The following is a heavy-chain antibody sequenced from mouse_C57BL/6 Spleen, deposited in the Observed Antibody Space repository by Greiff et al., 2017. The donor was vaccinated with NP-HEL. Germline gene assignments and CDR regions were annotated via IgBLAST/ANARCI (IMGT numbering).Heavy chain of an antibody. J-gene: IGHJ1*03. CDR1: GYTFTSYW. CDR3: ARSGIYYYGSSPHWYFDV. Sequence: QQSCKASGYTFTSYWMHWVKQRPGQGLEWIGEIDPSDSYTNYNQKFKGKSTLTVDKSSSTAYMQLSSLTSEDSAVYYCARSGIYYYGSSPHWYFDVWGTGTTVTVSS. CDR2: IDPSDSYT. V-gene: IGHV1-69*01. D-gene: IGHD1-1*01.